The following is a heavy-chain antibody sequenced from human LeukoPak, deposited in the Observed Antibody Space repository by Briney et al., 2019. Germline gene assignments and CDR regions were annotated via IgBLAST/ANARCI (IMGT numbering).Heavy chain of an antibody. CDR1: GGSISSYY. CDR3: ARRSALRYFDWQRNFDL. Sequence: PSETLSLTCTVSGGSISSYYWSWIRQPPGKGLEWIGYIYYSGSTNYNPSLKSRVTISVDTSKNQFSLKLSSVTAADTAVYYCARRSALRYFDWQRNFDLWGRGTLVTVSS. V-gene: IGHV4-59*12. CDR2: IYYSGST. J-gene: IGHJ2*01. D-gene: IGHD3-9*01.